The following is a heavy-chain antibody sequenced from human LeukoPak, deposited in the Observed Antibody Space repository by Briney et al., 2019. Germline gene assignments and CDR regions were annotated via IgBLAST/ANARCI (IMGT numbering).Heavy chain of an antibody. CDR1: GGSISSYY. J-gene: IGHJ4*02. D-gene: IGHD6-19*01. CDR3: ARSIAVAGKVNYFDY. V-gene: IGHV4-4*07. CDR2: IYTSGST. Sequence: SETLSLTCTGSGGSISSYYWSWIRQPAGRGLEWIGRIYTSGSTNYNPSLKSRVTMSVDTSKNQFSLKLSSVTAADTAVYYRARSIAVAGKVNYFDYWGQGTLVTVSS.